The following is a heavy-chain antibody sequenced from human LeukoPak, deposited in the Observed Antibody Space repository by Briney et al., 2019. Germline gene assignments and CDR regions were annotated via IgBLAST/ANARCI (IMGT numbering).Heavy chain of an antibody. CDR1: GYTFSSYG. J-gene: IGHJ6*02. D-gene: IGHD6-6*01. CDR2: IWYDGSNK. V-gene: IGHV3-33*01. Sequence: PGRSLRLSCAASGYTFSSYGMHWVRQAPGKGLEWVAVIWYDGSNKYYADSVKGRFTISRDNSKNTLYLQMNSLRAEDTAVYYCARGGFEQLVFDYNYGMDVWGQGTTVTVSS. CDR3: ARGGFEQLVFDYNYGMDV.